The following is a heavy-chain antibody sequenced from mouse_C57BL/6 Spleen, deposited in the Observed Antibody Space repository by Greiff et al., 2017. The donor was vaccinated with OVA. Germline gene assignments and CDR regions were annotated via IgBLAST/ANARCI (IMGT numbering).Heavy chain of an antibody. D-gene: IGHD2-1*01. J-gene: IGHJ4*01. V-gene: IGHV1-72*01. Sequence: VKLQQPGAELVKPGASVKLSCKASGYTFTSYWMHWVKQRPGRGLEWIGRIDPNSGGTKYNEKFKSKATLTVDKPSSTAYMQLSSLTSEDSAVYYCARRDGNSYYAMDYWGQGTSVTVSS. CDR3: ARRDGNSYYAMDY. CDR1: GYTFTSYW. CDR2: IDPNSGGT.